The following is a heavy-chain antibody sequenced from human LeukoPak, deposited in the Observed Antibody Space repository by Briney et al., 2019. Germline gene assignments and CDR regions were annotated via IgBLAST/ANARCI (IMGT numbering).Heavy chain of an antibody. D-gene: IGHD2-21*02. Sequence: GGSLRLSCAASGVTFSNYAMSWVRQAPGKGLEWVSSITSGGETTYYADSVKGRFTISRDNSKNTLYLQMNSLRAEDTAVYYCARICGGDCYSYYYYGMDVWGQGTTVTVSS. CDR1: GVTFSNYA. CDR2: ITSGGETT. V-gene: IGHV3-23*01. J-gene: IGHJ6*02. CDR3: ARICGGDCYSYYYYGMDV.